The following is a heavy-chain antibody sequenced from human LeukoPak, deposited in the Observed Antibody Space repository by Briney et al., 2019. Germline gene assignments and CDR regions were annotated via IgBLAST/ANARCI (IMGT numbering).Heavy chain of an antibody. CDR3: ARHPCTSSCRGGFDY. V-gene: IGHV4-30-2*02. J-gene: IGHJ4*02. Sequence: KSSETLSLTCTVSGGSISSGGYYWSCIRQPPGKGLECIGYIYHSGSTYYNPSLKSRVTISVDRSKNQFSLKLSSVTAADTAVYYCARHPCTSSCRGGFDYWGQGTLVTVSS. CDR2: IYHSGST. CDR1: GGSISSGGYY. D-gene: IGHD2-2*01.